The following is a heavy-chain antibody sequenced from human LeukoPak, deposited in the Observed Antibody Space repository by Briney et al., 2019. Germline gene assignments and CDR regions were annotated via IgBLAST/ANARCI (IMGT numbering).Heavy chain of an antibody. CDR2: IYHSGST. CDR1: GYSISSGYY. CDR3: ARDGSAVVRGVQS. J-gene: IGHJ5*02. D-gene: IGHD3-10*01. V-gene: IGHV4-38-2*02. Sequence: SETLSLTCTVSGYSISSGYYWGWIRQPPGQGLEWIGSIYHSGSTYYNPSLKSRVTISVDTSKNQFSLELSSVTAADTAVYYCARDGSAVVRGVQSWGQGTLVTVSS.